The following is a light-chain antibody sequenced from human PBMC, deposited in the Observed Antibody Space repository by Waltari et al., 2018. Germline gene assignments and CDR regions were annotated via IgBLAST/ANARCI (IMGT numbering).Light chain of an antibody. J-gene: IGLJ2*01. CDR2: EGS. V-gene: IGLV2-23*03. Sequence: QSALTQPASVSGSPGQSITISCTGTSSDVGRYNLFSWYQQHPGKAPKLMIHEGSKRPSGVSNRFSGSKSGNTASLRISGLQAEDEADYYCCSYAGSSTFEVFSGGTKLTVL. CDR3: CSYAGSSTFEV. CDR1: SSDVGRYNL.